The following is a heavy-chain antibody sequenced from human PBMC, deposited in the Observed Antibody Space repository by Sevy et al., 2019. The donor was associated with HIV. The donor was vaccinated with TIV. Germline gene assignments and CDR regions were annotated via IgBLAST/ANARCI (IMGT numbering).Heavy chain of an antibody. V-gene: IGHV3-74*01. CDR1: GFTFSSYW. D-gene: IGHD6-19*01. CDR3: ARWRAVAGSPHAFDI. CDR2: INGDGSST. Sequence: GGFLRLSCAASGFTFSSYWMHWVRQAPGKGLMWVSRINGDGSSTSYADSVKGRFTISRDNAKNTLYLQMNRLRAEDTAVYYCARWRAVAGSPHAFDIWGQGTMVTVSS. J-gene: IGHJ3*02.